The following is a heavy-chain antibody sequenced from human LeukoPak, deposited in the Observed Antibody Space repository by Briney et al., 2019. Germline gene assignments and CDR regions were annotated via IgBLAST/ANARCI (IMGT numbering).Heavy chain of an antibody. CDR3: ARAYDNSNNYYFDAFDI. Sequence: KSSETLSLTCTVSGGSISSGGYYWSWIRQFPGKGLEWIGYIYYTGSAYYNPSLESRVTISVDTSRNQFSLKLSSVTAADTAVHFCARAYDNSNNYYFDAFDIWGLGTMVTVSS. J-gene: IGHJ3*02. V-gene: IGHV4-31*03. CDR2: IYYTGSA. CDR1: GGSISSGGYY. D-gene: IGHD3-22*01.